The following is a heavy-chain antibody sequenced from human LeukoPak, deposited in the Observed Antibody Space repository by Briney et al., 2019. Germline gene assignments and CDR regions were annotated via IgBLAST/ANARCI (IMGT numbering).Heavy chain of an antibody. CDR3: AREPLGYYFDY. V-gene: IGHV3-23*01. CDR1: GFTFSSYA. CDR2: ISGSGGST. J-gene: IGHJ4*02. Sequence: GGSLRLSCAASGFTFSSYAMSWVRQAPGKGLEWVSGISGSGGSTYYADSVKGRFTISRDNSKNTLYLQMNSLRAEDTAMYYCAREPLGYYFDYWGQGTLVTVSS.